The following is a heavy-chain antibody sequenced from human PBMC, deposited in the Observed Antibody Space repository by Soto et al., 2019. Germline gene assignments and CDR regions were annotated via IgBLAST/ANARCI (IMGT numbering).Heavy chain of an antibody. CDR2: INPKSGGT. CDR3: ARGDSTDCSNGVCSFFYNHDMDV. CDR1: GCSVNDYH. J-gene: IGHJ6*02. V-gene: IGHV1-2*04. D-gene: IGHD2-8*01. Sequence: ASLKVSCKASGCSVNDYHIPGVGQSPLRWLEWLGRINPKSGGTSTAQKFQGWVTMTTDTSISTASMELTRLTSDDTAIYYCARGDSTDCSNGVCSFFYNHDMDVWGQGTKVNV.